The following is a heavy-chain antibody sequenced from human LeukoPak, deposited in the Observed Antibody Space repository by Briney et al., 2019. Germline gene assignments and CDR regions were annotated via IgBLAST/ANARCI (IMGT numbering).Heavy chain of an antibody. CDR3: ARTGYSSGWYVKLDY. Sequence: GGSLRLSCEASGFPFSSYVMNWVRQAPGKGLEWVSYISSSSSTIYYADSVKGRFTISRDNAKNSLYLQMNSLRDEDTAVYYCARTGYSSGWYVKLDYWGQGTLVTVSS. D-gene: IGHD6-19*01. V-gene: IGHV3-48*02. CDR1: GFPFSSYV. J-gene: IGHJ4*02. CDR2: ISSSSSTI.